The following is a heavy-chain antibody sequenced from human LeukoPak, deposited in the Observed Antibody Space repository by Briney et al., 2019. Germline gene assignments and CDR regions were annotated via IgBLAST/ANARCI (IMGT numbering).Heavy chain of an antibody. CDR2: INPNSGGT. V-gene: IGHV1-2*06. CDR1: GYTFTGYY. J-gene: IGHJ4*02. CDR3: ARGRDGNKPEADY. D-gene: IGHD5-24*01. Sequence: ASVKVSCKASGYTFTGYYMHWVRQAPGQGLEWMGRINPNSGGTNYAQKSQGRVTMTRDTSISTAYMELSRLRSEDTAVYYCARGRDGNKPEADYWGQGTLVTVSS.